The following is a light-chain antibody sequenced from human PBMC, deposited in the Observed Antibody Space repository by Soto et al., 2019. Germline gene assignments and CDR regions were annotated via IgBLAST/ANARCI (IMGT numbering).Light chain of an antibody. Sequence: QSALTQPPSASGSPGQSVTISCTGTSSDVGGYNYVSWYQQHPGKAPKLMIYEVSKRPSGVPDRFSGSKSGNTASLTVSGLQAXDEXXYYCSSYAGSLYVFGTGTKVTVL. CDR2: EVS. CDR3: SSYAGSLYV. CDR1: SSDVGGYNY. J-gene: IGLJ1*01. V-gene: IGLV2-8*01.